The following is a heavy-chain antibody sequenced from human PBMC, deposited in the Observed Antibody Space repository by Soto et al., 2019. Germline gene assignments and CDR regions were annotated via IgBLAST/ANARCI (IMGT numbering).Heavy chain of an antibody. CDR1: GFTFSTYA. CDR3: AKIGTSSSVSLPLVLLDY. Sequence: GGSLRLSCAASGFTFSTYAMSWVRQSPGKGLEWVSAIPGSGGSTYYAGSVKGRFTISRDNSKNTLYLQMNSLRVEDTAVYYCAKIGTSSSVSLPLVLLDYWGQGALVTVSS. CDR2: IPGSGGST. J-gene: IGHJ4*02. D-gene: IGHD6-6*01. V-gene: IGHV3-23*01.